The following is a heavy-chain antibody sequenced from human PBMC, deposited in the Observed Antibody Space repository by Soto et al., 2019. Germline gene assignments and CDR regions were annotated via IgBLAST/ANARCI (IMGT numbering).Heavy chain of an antibody. D-gene: IGHD4-17*01. V-gene: IGHV1-18*01. Sequence: QVQLVQSGAEVKKPGASVKVSCKASGYTFTSYGISWVRQAPGQGLEWMGWISAYNGNTNYSQKFQGRVTMTTDTSTSTAYMELRSLRSDDTAVYYCARDHSTDYGNYVRLGNYLDCWGQGALVTVSS. CDR3: ARDHSTDYGNYVRLGNYLDC. CDR1: GYTFTSYG. CDR2: ISAYNGNT. J-gene: IGHJ4*02.